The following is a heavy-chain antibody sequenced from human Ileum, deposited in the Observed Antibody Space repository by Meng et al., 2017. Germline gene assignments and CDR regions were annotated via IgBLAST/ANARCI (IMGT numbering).Heavy chain of an antibody. Sequence: QMQLQESGPVLVKPSETLSLTCTVSGDYISTTNYYWGWIRQPPGRGLEWIGTLYSSGSAFYNPALEGRVTTSIDTSRNQFSLKLNSVSAADTAVYYCARKMSGTMLDFWGPGTLVTVSS. CDR1: GDYISTTNYY. V-gene: IGHV4-39*07. CDR3: ARKMSGTMLDF. CDR2: LYSSGSA. D-gene: IGHD1-1*01. J-gene: IGHJ4*02.